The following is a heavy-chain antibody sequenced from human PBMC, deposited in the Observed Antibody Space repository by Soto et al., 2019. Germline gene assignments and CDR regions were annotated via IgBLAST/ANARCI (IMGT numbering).Heavy chain of an antibody. CDR3: ARRGDSSGYRHQAGWFDP. V-gene: IGHV5-10-1*01. Sequence: GESLKISCKGSGYSFTSYWISWVRQMPGKGLEWMGRIDPSDSYTNYSPSFQGHVTISADKSISTAYLQWSSLKASDTAMYYFARRGDSSGYRHQAGWFDPWGQGTLVTVSS. J-gene: IGHJ5*02. CDR2: IDPSDSYT. CDR1: GYSFTSYW. D-gene: IGHD3-22*01.